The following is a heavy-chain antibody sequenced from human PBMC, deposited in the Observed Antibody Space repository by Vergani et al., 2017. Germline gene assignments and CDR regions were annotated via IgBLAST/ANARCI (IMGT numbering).Heavy chain of an antibody. D-gene: IGHD5-24*01. Sequence: VQLVESGGGLVKPGGSLRLSCAASGFTFSSYGMHWVRQAPGKGLEWVAVISYVGSNKYYADSVKGRFTISRDNSKNTLYLQMNSLRAEDTAVYYCAKDSRRDGYNYYFDYWGQGTLVTVSS. CDR3: AKDSRRDGYNYYFDY. V-gene: IGHV3-30*18. J-gene: IGHJ4*02. CDR2: ISYVGSNK. CDR1: GFTFSSYG.